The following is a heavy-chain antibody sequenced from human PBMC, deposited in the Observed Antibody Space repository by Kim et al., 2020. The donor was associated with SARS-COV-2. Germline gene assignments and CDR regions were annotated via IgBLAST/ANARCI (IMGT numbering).Heavy chain of an antibody. CDR2: STI. Sequence: STIYYADTVKDRFTITRDNAKNALYLQMNSLRAEDTAVYYCASLSYPVDYWGQGTLVTVSS. V-gene: IGHV3-48*03. J-gene: IGHJ4*02. D-gene: IGHD3-16*02. CDR3: ASLSYPVDY.